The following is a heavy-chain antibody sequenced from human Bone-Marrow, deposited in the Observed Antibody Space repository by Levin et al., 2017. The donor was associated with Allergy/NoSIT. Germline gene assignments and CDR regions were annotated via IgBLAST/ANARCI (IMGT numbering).Heavy chain of an antibody. V-gene: IGHV2-5*01. Sequence: SGPTLVKPTQTLTLTCTFSGFSFGPNRVAVGWIRQPPGKALEWLTLIFWHDDKRYSPPLKRRLTITKDTSKNQVVLTMANMDPVDTATYYCVHRRLSKYDFWDDAFDVWGQGTKVTVSS. CDR2: IFWHDDK. D-gene: IGHD3-3*01. J-gene: IGHJ3*01. CDR3: VHRRLSKYDFWDDAFDV. CDR1: GFSFGPNRVA.